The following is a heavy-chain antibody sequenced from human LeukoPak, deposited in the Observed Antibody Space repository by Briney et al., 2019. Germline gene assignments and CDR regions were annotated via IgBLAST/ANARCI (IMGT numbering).Heavy chain of an antibody. Sequence: GGSLRLSCAASGFTVSSNYMSWVRQAPGKGLEWVSVIYSGGSTYYADSVKGRFTISRDNSKNTLHLQMNSPRPEDTAVYYCARDLAVAGTRTFDYWGQGTLVTVSS. V-gene: IGHV3-66*01. CDR2: IYSGGST. CDR3: ARDLAVAGTRTFDY. CDR1: GFTVSSNY. D-gene: IGHD6-19*01. J-gene: IGHJ4*02.